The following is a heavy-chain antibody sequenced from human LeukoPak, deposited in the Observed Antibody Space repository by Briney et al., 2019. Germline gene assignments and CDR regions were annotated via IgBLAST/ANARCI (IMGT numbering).Heavy chain of an antibody. CDR1: EFTFTNFW. Sequence: PGGSLRLSCAASEFTFTNFWMSWVRQAPGEGLEWVANTNRDGSEKYYVDSVKGRVTISRDNAMNFLYLQLNSLRVDDTAVYYCARDSASCRGCAFDIWGQGTMVTVSS. D-gene: IGHD2-2*01. V-gene: IGHV3-7*01. CDR2: TNRDGSEK. CDR3: ARDSASCRGCAFDI. J-gene: IGHJ3*02.